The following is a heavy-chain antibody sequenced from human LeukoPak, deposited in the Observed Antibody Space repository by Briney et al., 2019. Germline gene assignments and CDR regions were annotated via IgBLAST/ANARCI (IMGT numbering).Heavy chain of an antibody. CDR1: GFTFSSYG. CDR2: ISYDGSNK. Sequence: GGSLRLSCAASGFTFSSYGMHWVRQAPGKGLEWVAVISYDGSNKYYADSVKGRFTISRGNSKSTLSLQMNSLRAEDTAIYYCATYRQVLLPFESWGQGTLVTVSS. D-gene: IGHD2-8*02. CDR3: ATYRQVLLPFES. J-gene: IGHJ4*02. V-gene: IGHV3-30*03.